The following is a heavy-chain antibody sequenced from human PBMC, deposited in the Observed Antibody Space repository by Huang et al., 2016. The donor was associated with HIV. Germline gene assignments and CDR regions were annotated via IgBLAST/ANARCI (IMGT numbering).Heavy chain of an antibody. CDR2: VRSKAFGGAS. V-gene: IGHV3-49*03. J-gene: IGHJ6*03. Sequence: QLVESGGDSVQSGRSLRLSCRGSGFIFNDFAINWFRQSAGKGLEVIGVVRSKAFGGASKSAPSVKDRFTVSRDEAKNVAFLQMDNLQVDDTAIYYCSPSGDDYFYFYMDVWGNGTTVIVS. CDR1: GFIFNDFA. D-gene: IGHD4-17*01. CDR3: SPSGDDYFYFYMDV.